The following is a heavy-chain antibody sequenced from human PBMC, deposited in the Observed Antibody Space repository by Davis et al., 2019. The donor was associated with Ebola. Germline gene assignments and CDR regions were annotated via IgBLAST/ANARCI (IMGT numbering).Heavy chain of an antibody. D-gene: IGHD3-22*01. CDR2: IFPGDSDT. J-gene: IGHJ4*02. V-gene: IGHV5-51*01. Sequence: GESLKISCKASGYSFTTYWIVWVRHMPGKGLECMGIIFPGDSDTRYSPSFQGQVTISADRSISTAYLKLMRLKASDTAIYYCARLNDYYDSSGPATFSDYWGQGTLVTVSS. CDR1: GYSFTTYW. CDR3: ARLNDYYDSSGPATFSDY.